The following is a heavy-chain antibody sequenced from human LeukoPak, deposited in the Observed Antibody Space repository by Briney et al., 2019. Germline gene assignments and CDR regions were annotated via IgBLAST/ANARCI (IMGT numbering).Heavy chain of an antibody. V-gene: IGHV3-30*02. CDR3: ARYCSSTSCYRGHYYYMDV. D-gene: IGHD2-2*02. Sequence: GGSLRLSCAASGFTFSSYGMHWVRQAPGKGLEWVAFIRYDGSNKYYADSVKGRFTISRDNSKNTLYLQMNSLRAEDTAVYYCARYCSSTSCYRGHYYYMDVWGKGTTVTVSS. J-gene: IGHJ6*03. CDR1: GFTFSSYG. CDR2: IRYDGSNK.